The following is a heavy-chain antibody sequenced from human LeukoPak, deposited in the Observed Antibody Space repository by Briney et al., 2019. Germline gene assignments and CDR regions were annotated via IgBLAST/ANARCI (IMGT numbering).Heavy chain of an antibody. D-gene: IGHD6-13*01. CDR1: GFTFSSYA. CDR2: ISGSGGST. Sequence: PGGSLRLSCAASGFTFSSYAMSWVRQAPGKGLEWVSAISGSGGSTYYADSVKGRFTISRDNSKNTLYLQMNSLRAEDTALYYCARDSSSWYVSEHWGQGTLVTVSS. V-gene: IGHV3-23*01. CDR3: ARDSSSWYVSEH. J-gene: IGHJ1*01.